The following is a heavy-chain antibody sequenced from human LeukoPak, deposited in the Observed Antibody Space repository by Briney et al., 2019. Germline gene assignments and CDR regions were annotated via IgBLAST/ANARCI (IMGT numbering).Heavy chain of an antibody. Sequence: GGSLRLSCAASGFTFSSYGMHWVRQAPGKGLEWVAVIWYDGSNKYYADSVKDRFTISRDNSKNTLYLQMNSLRAEDTAVYYCARVGDYGSGSILYYYYGMDVWGQGAKVIVSS. D-gene: IGHD3-10*01. V-gene: IGHV3-33*01. CDR1: GFTFSSYG. J-gene: IGHJ6*01. CDR3: ARVGDYGSGSILYYYYGMDV. CDR2: IWYDGSNK.